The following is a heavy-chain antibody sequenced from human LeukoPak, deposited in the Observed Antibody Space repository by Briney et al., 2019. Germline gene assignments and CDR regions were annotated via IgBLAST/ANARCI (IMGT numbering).Heavy chain of an antibody. Sequence: ASVKVSCKASGYTFTSYYMHWVRQAPGQGLEWMGIINPSGGSTSYAQKFQGRVTMTRDMSTSTVYMELSRLRSDDTAVYYCARARDYYGSGSYVAFDIWGQGTMVTVSS. D-gene: IGHD3-10*01. CDR1: GYTFTSYY. CDR2: INPSGGST. J-gene: IGHJ3*02. V-gene: IGHV1-46*01. CDR3: ARARDYYGSGSYVAFDI.